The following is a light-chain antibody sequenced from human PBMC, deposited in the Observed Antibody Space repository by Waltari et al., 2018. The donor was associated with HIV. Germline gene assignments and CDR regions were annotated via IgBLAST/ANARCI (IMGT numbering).Light chain of an antibody. CDR3: AAWNDNLSGYV. J-gene: IGLJ1*01. V-gene: IGLV1-47*01. Sequence: QSVLTQPPSASGTPGQRVTISCSGSSSNIGRNYVYWSQQLPGTAPKLLNNTNNQRPSGVPDRFYGSKSGTSASLAISGLRSEDEADYYCAAWNDNLSGYVFGTGTKVTV. CDR1: SSNIGRNY. CDR2: TNN.